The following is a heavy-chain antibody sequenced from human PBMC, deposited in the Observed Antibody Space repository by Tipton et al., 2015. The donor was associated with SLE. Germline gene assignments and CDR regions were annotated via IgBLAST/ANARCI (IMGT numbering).Heavy chain of an antibody. Sequence: TLSLTCTVSGVSISSDSYYWNWIRQPAGKGLEWIGRVYTSGSPYYNPSLESRVVMSMDKSKNQFSLKLNSVTAADTAVYYCARGGIQLWNWFDPWGQGTLVTVSS. CDR3: ARGGIQLWNWFDP. CDR1: GVSISSDSYY. V-gene: IGHV4-61*02. J-gene: IGHJ5*02. CDR2: VYTSGSP. D-gene: IGHD5-18*01.